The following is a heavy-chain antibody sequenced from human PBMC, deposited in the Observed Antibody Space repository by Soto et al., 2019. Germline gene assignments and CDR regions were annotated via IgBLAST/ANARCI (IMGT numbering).Heavy chain of an antibody. D-gene: IGHD7-27*01. CDR3: ARDTGDGTFDF. Sequence: QVHLVQSGAEVRKPGASVKVSCKASGYTFSSYAMHWVRQAPGQRLEWMGWINAGYGNTKSSQKFQDRVTISRDTAASTAYRELTSLRSEDTAVYYCARDTGDGTFDFWGQGTLGTVSS. CDR2: INAGYGNT. CDR1: GYTFSSYA. V-gene: IGHV1-3*01. J-gene: IGHJ4*02.